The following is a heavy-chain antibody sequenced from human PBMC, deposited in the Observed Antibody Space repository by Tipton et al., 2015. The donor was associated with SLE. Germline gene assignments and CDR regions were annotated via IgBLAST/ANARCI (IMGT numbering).Heavy chain of an antibody. CDR3: ARERNDFWSGYLDY. J-gene: IGHJ4*02. Sequence: TLSLTCTVSGGSISSSSYYWGWIRQPPGKGLEWIGEINHSGSTNYNPSLKSRVTISVDTSKNQFSLKLRSVTAADTAVYYCARERNDFWSGYLDYWGQGMLVTVSS. CDR2: INHSGST. D-gene: IGHD3-3*01. V-gene: IGHV4-39*07. CDR1: GGSISSSSYY.